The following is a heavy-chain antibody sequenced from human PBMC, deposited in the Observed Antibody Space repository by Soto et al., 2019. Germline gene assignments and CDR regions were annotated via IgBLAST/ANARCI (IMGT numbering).Heavy chain of an antibody. CDR3: ARESCWYVVYFDY. CDR2: ISSSSSTI. Sequence: EVQLVESGGGLVQPGGSLRLSCAASGFTFSSYSMHWVRQAPGKGLEWVSYISSSSSTIYYADSVKGRFTISRDNAKNSLDLQMNSLRADDTAVYYCARESCWYVVYFDYLGQGTLVTVSS. V-gene: IGHV3-48*01. J-gene: IGHJ4*02. D-gene: IGHD6-19*01. CDR1: GFTFSSYS.